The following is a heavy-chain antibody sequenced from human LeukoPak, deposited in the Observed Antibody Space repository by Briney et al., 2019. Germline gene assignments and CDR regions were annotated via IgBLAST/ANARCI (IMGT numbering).Heavy chain of an antibody. CDR3: AREPDPYYYYGMDV. CDR2: ISSSSSYI. D-gene: IGHD1-14*01. J-gene: IGHJ6*02. CDR1: GFTFSSYS. V-gene: IGHV3-21*01. Sequence: GGSLRLSCAASGFTFSSYSMNWVRQAPGKGLEWVSSISSSSSYIYYADSVKGRFTISRDNAKNSLYLQMNSLRAEDTAVYYCAREPDPYYYYGMDVWGQGTTVTVSS.